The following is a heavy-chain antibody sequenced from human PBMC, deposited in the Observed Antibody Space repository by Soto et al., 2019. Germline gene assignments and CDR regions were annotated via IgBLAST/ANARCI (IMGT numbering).Heavy chain of an antibody. J-gene: IGHJ6*02. CDR2: ISGSGGST. CDR3: AKNSVYDSSGYQNGPYYGMDV. D-gene: IGHD3-22*01. CDR1: GFTFSSYA. V-gene: IGHV3-23*01. Sequence: EVQLLESGGGLVQPGGSLRLSCAASGFTFSSYAMSWVRQAPGKGLEWVSAISGSGGSTYYADSVKGRFTISRDNSKNTLYLKMNSLRAEDTAVYYCAKNSVYDSSGYQNGPYYGMDVWGQGTTVTVSS.